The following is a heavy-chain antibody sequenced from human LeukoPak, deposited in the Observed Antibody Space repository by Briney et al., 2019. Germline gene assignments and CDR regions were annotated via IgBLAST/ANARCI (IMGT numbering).Heavy chain of an antibody. CDR2: IKQDGSEK. CDR1: GFTFSSNW. D-gene: IGHD3-10*01. J-gene: IGHJ4*02. CDR3: AKHLWRDLLWFGEGYYVDY. V-gene: IGHV3-7*01. Sequence: GGSLRLSCVASGFTFSSNWMSWVRQAPGKGLEWVANIKQDGSEKYYVDSVKGRFTISRDNAKNSVYLQMNSLRAEDTAVYYCAKHLWRDLLWFGEGYYVDYWGQGTLVTVSS.